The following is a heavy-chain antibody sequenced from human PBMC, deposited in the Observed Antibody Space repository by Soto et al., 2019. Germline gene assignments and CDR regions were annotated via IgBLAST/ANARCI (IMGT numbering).Heavy chain of an antibody. D-gene: IGHD2-15*01. J-gene: IGHJ6*03. V-gene: IGHV1-8*01. CDR2: MNPNSGNT. CDR1: GYTFTSYD. Sequence: ASVKVSCKASGYTFTSYDINWVRQATGQGLEWMGWMNPNSGNTGYAQKFQGRVTMTRNTSISTAYMELGSLRSEDTAVYYCARNYCSGGSCYLDYYYYMDVWGKGTTVTVSS. CDR3: ARNYCSGGSCYLDYYYYMDV.